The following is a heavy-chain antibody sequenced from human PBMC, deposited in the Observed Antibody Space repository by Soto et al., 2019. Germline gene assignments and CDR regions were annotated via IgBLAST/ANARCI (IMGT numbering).Heavy chain of an antibody. CDR3: ARSLRFPRRYFDL. CDR1: GGSFSGYY. Sequence: QVQLQQWGAGLLKPSETLSLTCAVYGGSFSGYYWSWIRQPPGKGLEWIGEINHSGSTNYNPSLKSRVTIAVDTSKNQFSRKLSSVTAADTAVYYCARSLRFPRRYFDLWGRGTLVTVSS. CDR2: INHSGST. J-gene: IGHJ2*01. V-gene: IGHV4-34*01. D-gene: IGHD3-3*01.